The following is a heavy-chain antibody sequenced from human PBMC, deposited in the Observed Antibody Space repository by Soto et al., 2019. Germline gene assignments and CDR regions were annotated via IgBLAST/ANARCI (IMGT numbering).Heavy chain of an antibody. V-gene: IGHV1-18*01. D-gene: IGHD2-15*01. J-gene: IGHJ6*02. CDR3: ARDYCSGGNCYFRSNYNYYYGMDV. CDR1: GYTFTDYG. Sequence: ASVKVSCKASGYTFTDYGISWVRQAPGQGLEWMGWISGYNGNTNYAQNVQGRVTMTIDTSTSTAYMELRSLRSDDTAVYYCARDYCSGGNCYFRSNYNYYYGMDVWG. CDR2: ISGYNGNT.